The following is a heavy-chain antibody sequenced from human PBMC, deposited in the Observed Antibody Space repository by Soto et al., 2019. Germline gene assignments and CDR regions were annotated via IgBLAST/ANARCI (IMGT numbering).Heavy chain of an antibody. CDR2: IYYSGST. Sequence: QVQLQESGPGLVKPSQTLSLTCTVSGGSISSGGYYWSWIRQHPGKGLEWIGYIYYSGSTYYNPSLKSRVTISVDTSKIQFSLKLSSVTAADTAVYYCAREGGFMITFGGVSYGMDVWGQGTTVTVSS. D-gene: IGHD3-16*01. CDR1: GGSISSGGYY. CDR3: AREGGFMITFGGVSYGMDV. J-gene: IGHJ6*02. V-gene: IGHV4-31*03.